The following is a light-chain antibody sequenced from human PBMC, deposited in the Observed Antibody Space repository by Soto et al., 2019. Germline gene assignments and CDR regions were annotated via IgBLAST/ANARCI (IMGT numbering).Light chain of an antibody. CDR2: DAS. Sequence: DIQMTQSPSTLSASVGDRVTITCRASQSISSWLAWYQQKPGKAPKLLIYDASSLESGVPSRFSGSGSGTEFTLTISSLEPEDFATYYCQQSYNIPLTFGPGTKVDIK. CDR1: QSISSW. V-gene: IGKV1-5*01. CDR3: QQSYNIPLT. J-gene: IGKJ3*01.